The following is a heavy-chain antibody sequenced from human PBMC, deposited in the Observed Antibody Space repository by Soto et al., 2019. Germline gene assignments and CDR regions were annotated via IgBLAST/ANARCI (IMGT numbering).Heavy chain of an antibody. J-gene: IGHJ4*02. D-gene: IGHD1-7*01. CDR2: TYYRSKWYN. Sequence: SQTLSLTCAISGDSVSSNSAAWNWIRQSPSRGLEWLGRTYYRSKWYNDYAVSVKSRITINPDTSKNQFSLQLNSVTPEDTAVYYCARVGKTTQSWNYYFDYWGQGTLVTVSS. CDR3: ARVGKTTQSWNYYFDY. CDR1: GDSVSSNSAA. V-gene: IGHV6-1*01.